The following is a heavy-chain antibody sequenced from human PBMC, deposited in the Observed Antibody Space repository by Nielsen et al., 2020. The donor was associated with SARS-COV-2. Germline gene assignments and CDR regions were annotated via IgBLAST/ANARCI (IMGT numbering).Heavy chain of an antibody. CDR2: IYPGDSDT. D-gene: IGHD3-22*01. J-gene: IGHJ4*02. CDR1: GYSFTSYW. CDR3: ARFTYYYDSSAVSGFDY. Sequence: GESLKISCKGSGYSFTSYWIGWARQMPGKGLEWMGIIYPGDSDTRYSPSFQGQVTISADKSISTAYLQWSSLKASDTAMYYCARFTYYYDSSAVSGFDYWGQGTLVTVSS. V-gene: IGHV5-51*01.